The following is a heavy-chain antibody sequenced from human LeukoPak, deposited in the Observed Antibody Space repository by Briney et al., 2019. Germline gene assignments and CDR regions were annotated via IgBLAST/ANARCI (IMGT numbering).Heavy chain of an antibody. V-gene: IGHV3-74*01. D-gene: IGHD3-10*01. Sequence: GGSLRLSCAASGFTFSNYWVHWVRQAPGKGLVWVSRINRDGSTTNYADSVKGRFTVSRDNAKNTLNSQMNSLRAEDTAVYYCARDKKSGESSEIDYWGQGTLVTVSS. CDR1: GFTFSNYW. CDR2: INRDGSTT. CDR3: ARDKKSGESSEIDY. J-gene: IGHJ4*02.